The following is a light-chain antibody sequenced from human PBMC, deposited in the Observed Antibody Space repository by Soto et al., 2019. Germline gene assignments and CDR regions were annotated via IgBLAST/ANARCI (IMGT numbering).Light chain of an antibody. Sequence: QSALTQPASVSGSPGQSITISCTGTSADIGFYDYVSWYQQYPGKAPNLLIYGVTYRPSGISYRFSGSKSGSTASLTISGLRDEDHADYYCSSYSTSFFYVFGTGTKLTVL. CDR3: SSYSTSFFYV. J-gene: IGLJ1*01. CDR1: SADIGFYDY. V-gene: IGLV2-14*01. CDR2: GVT.